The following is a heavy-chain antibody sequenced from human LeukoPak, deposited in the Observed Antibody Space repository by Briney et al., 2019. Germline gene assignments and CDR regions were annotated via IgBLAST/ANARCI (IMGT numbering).Heavy chain of an antibody. V-gene: IGHV3-69-1*02. J-gene: IGHJ4*02. D-gene: IGHD3-16*02. CDR2: ISSSSTI. Sequence: GGSLRLSCAASGFTFSDYYMNWVRQAPGKGLEWVSSISSSSTIYYADSVKGRFTISRDNAKNSLYLRMNSLRAEDTAVYYCARDRFMITFGGVIEFDYWGQGTLVTVSS. CDR3: ARDRFMITFGGVIEFDY. CDR1: GFTFSDYY.